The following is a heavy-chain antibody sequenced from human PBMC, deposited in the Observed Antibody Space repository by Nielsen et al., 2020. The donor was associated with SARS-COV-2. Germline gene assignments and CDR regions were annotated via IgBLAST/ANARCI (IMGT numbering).Heavy chain of an antibody. CDR2: IFWDDNR. Sequence: SGPTLVKPTQTLTLTCRFSGFSLTTSGVGVGWIRQPPGKALEWLAVIFWDDNRLYNPSLKSRLTITKDSSKDEVLLTMTNVDPMDTATYFCARSALYTSGWFFVSWGRGTLVTASS. CDR3: ARSALYTSGWFFVS. V-gene: IGHV2-5*02. J-gene: IGHJ4*02. CDR1: GFSLTTSGVG. D-gene: IGHD6-19*01.